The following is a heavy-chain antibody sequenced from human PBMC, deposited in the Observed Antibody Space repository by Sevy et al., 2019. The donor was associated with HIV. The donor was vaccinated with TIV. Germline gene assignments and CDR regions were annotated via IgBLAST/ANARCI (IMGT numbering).Heavy chain of an antibody. Sequence: SETLSLTCAVSGYSITSGYLWGWIRQPPGKGLEWIGSVFHSGSTYYNPSLNSRVIISVDTSKNQFSLKLKSVTAAGTAVYYCARHSHGSGTYYVPFDSWGQGTLVTVSS. CDR3: ARHSHGSGTYYVPFDS. CDR2: VFHSGST. D-gene: IGHD3-10*01. CDR1: GYSITSGYL. V-gene: IGHV4-38-2*01. J-gene: IGHJ4*02.